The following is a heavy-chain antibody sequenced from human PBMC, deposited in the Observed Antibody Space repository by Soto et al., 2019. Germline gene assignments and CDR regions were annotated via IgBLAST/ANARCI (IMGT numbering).Heavy chain of an antibody. CDR2: VSIGGST. CDR1: GFTFSSYA. V-gene: IGHV3-23*01. Sequence: ESGGGLVHPEGSLRLSCAASGFTFSSYAMGWVRQGPGKGLEWVAVVSIGGSTHYADSVRGRFTISRDNSKNTLSPQMNSLTAEDTAVYFCAKRRGAGGHFDYWGQGALVTVSS. CDR3: AKRRGAGGHFDY. D-gene: IGHD2-15*01. J-gene: IGHJ4*02.